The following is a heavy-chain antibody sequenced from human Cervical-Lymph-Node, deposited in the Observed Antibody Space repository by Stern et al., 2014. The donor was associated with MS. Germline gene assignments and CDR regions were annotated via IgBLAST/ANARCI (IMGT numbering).Heavy chain of an antibody. J-gene: IGHJ4*02. D-gene: IGHD6-13*01. CDR3: VRLGGSNPIDY. CDR1: GFSFSSYW. CDR2: IDIDGGST. V-gene: IGHV3-74*02. Sequence: EVQLVESGGGLVQPGGSLRLSCAASGFSFSSYWMYWVRQAPGKGPVWVSRIDIDGGSTIYADSVKGRFTISRDNARNTLSLEMNSLRAEDTAVYYCVRLGGSNPIDYWGQGTLVTVSS.